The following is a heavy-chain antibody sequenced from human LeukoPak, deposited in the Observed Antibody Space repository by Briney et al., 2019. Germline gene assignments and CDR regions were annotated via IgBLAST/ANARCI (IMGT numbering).Heavy chain of an antibody. CDR3: ARVHRYGSGSYYRALGYYYYMDV. V-gene: IGHV4-34*01. CDR2: INHSGST. D-gene: IGHD3-10*01. CDR1: GGSFSGYY. Sequence: KPSETLSLTCAVYGGSFSGYYWSWIRQPPGKGLEWIGEINHSGSTNYNPSLKSRVTISVDTSKNQFSLKLSSVTAADTAVYYCARVHRYGSGSYYRALGYYYYMDVWGKGTTVTVSS. J-gene: IGHJ6*03.